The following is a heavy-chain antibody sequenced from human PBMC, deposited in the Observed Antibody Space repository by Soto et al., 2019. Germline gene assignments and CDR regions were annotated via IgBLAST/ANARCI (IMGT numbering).Heavy chain of an antibody. CDR2: IYYSGST. CDR1: GGSVSSGSYY. D-gene: IGHD6-19*01. V-gene: IGHV4-61*01. Sequence: SETLSLTCTVSGGSVSSGSYYWSWIRQPPGKGLEWIGYIYYSGSTNYNPSLKSRVTISVDTSKNQFSLKLSSVTAADTAVYYCARDWRHRSGWYSYWGQGTLVTVSS. J-gene: IGHJ4*02. CDR3: ARDWRHRSGWYSY.